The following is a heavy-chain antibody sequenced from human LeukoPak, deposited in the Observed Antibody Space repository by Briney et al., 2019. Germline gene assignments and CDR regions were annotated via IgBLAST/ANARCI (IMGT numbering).Heavy chain of an antibody. CDR3: ARLWYYDSSGSGHDAFDI. Sequence: GESLKISCKGSSYTFTTYWIGWVRQMPGKGLEWMGIIYPGDSDTRYSPSFQGQVTISADKSISTAYLQWSSLKASDTAMYYCARLWYYDSSGSGHDAFDIWGQGTMVTVSS. J-gene: IGHJ3*02. CDR1: SYTFTTYW. D-gene: IGHD3-22*01. CDR2: IYPGDSDT. V-gene: IGHV5-51*01.